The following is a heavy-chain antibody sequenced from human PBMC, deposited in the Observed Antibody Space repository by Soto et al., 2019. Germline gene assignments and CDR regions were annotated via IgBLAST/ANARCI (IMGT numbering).Heavy chain of an antibody. CDR2: INGRSNYK. CDR3: VREDGVVGASSAFDS. V-gene: IGHV3-21*01. CDR1: GFALTTYT. D-gene: IGHD1-26*01. Sequence: PGGSLRLSGVASGFALTTYTMNWVRQAPGTGLEWVSSINGRSNYKYYSDSVKGRFTVSRDNAQNSLFLQISRLGPEDTAVYYCVREDGVVGASSAFDSWGQGTLVTVSS. J-gene: IGHJ4*02.